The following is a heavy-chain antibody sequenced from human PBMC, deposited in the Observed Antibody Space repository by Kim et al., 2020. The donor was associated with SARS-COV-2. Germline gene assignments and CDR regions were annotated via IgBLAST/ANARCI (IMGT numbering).Heavy chain of an antibody. CDR2: T. Sequence: TYYTDTVQARFTISRDNSKNTLYLQLNSLRAEDTAVYYCAKAVVVPANFDYWGQGTLVTVSS. CDR3: AKAVVVPANFDY. V-gene: IGHV3-23*01. D-gene: IGHD2-2*01. J-gene: IGHJ4*02.